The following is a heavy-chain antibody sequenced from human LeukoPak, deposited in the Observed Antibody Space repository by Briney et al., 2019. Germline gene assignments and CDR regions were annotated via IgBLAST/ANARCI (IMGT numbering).Heavy chain of an antibody. D-gene: IGHD3-10*01. Sequence: GESLRLSCAASGFTFSSYSMNWVRQAPGKGLEWVSYISSASNTIYYADSVKGRFTISRDNSKNSLYLQMNSLRAEDTAMYYCARDGWFGDYNWFDPWGQGTLVTVSS. V-gene: IGHV3-48*01. CDR3: ARDGWFGDYNWFDP. CDR2: ISSASNTI. J-gene: IGHJ5*02. CDR1: GFTFSSYS.